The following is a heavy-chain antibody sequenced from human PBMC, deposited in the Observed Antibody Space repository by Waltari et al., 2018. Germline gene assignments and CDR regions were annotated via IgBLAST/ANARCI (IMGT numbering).Heavy chain of an antibody. D-gene: IGHD6-13*01. V-gene: IGHV4-38-2*02. J-gene: IGHJ6*03. CDR2: IYHSGRT. Sequence: QVQLQESGPGLVKPSETLSLTCTVSGYSISSGYYWGWIRQPPGKGLEWIGSIYHSGRTYYNPSLKSRVTISVDTSKNQFSLKLSSVTAADTAVYYCARETAAGTSYYYYMDVWGKGTTVTVSS. CDR3: ARETAAGTSYYYYMDV. CDR1: GYSISSGYY.